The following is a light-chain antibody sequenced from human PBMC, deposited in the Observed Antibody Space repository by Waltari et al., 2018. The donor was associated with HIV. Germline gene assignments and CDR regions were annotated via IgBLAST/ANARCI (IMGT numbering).Light chain of an antibody. Sequence: DIQMTQSPSSLSASVGDRVTITCRASQPIINYLNWYQHKSGEAPNHLIYSASNLPSGVPSRFSGSGYGTDFNLTISNLQPEDLATYYCQPSHSTPRFGQRTKVEIK. CDR2: SAS. CDR3: QPSHSTPR. CDR1: QPIINY. V-gene: IGKV1-39*01. J-gene: IGKJ1*01.